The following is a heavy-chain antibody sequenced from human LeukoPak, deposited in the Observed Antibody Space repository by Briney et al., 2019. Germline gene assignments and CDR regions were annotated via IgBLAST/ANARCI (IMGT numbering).Heavy chain of an antibody. Sequence: SETLSLTCTVSGGSISSSSYYWGWIRQPPGKGLEWIGEINHSGSTNYNPSLKSRVTISVDTSKNQFSLKLSSVTAADTAVYYCARGRGGYSGYDYNWFDPWGQGTLVTVSS. CDR3: ARGRGGYSGYDYNWFDP. V-gene: IGHV4-39*07. J-gene: IGHJ5*02. CDR2: INHSGST. D-gene: IGHD5-12*01. CDR1: GGSISSSSYY.